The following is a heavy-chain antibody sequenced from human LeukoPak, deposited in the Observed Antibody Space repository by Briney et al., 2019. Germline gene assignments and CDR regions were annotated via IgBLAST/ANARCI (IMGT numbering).Heavy chain of an antibody. V-gene: IGHV3-64*01. D-gene: IGHD6-19*01. CDR2: ISRNGRNT. J-gene: IGHJ1*01. CDR1: GFTLSSYS. Sequence: GGSLRLSCATSGFTLSSYSMHWVRQAPGKGLEFVSAISRNGRNTYYANSVKGRFTISRDISKNTLYLQMGSLRPEDMAVYYCARVDSGSACASWGQGILVTVSS. CDR3: ARVDSGSACAS.